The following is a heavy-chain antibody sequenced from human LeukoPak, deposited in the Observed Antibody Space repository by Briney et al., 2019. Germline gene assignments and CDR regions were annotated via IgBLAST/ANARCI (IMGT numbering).Heavy chain of an antibody. CDR3: ARDSGYESYNWFDP. Sequence: ASVKVSCKASGYTFTTYGISWVRQAPGQGLEWMGWTSAYNGNTNYAQNFQGRVTMTTDTSTSTAYMELRSLRSDDTAVYYCARDSGYESYNWFDPWGQGTLVTVSP. CDR1: GYTFTTYG. V-gene: IGHV1-18*01. D-gene: IGHD5-12*01. CDR2: TSAYNGNT. J-gene: IGHJ5*02.